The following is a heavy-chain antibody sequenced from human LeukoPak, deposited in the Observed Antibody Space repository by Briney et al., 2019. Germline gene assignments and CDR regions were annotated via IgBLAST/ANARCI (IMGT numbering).Heavy chain of an antibody. D-gene: IGHD3-10*01. Sequence: PGGSLRLSCAASGFTFRSFTMNWVRQAPGKGLESVALISYDGNIEYYADSVKGRFTISRDNSNNTLFLQMSSLRAEDTAVYYCARGGSILRGVRSRFDPWGQGTLVIVSS. CDR1: GFTFRSFT. CDR2: ISYDGNIE. CDR3: ARGGSILRGVRSRFDP. V-gene: IGHV3-30*04. J-gene: IGHJ5*02.